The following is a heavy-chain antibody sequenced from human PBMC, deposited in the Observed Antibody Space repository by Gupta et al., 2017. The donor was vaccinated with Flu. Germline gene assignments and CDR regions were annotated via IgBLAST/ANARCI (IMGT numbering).Heavy chain of an antibody. CDR3: ARRGSYGFWSRAPFDY. Sequence: QVQLQQWGAGLLKPSETLSLTCAVYGGSFSGYYWSWIRQPPGKGLEWIGEINHSGSTNYNPSLKSRVTISVDTSKNQFSLKLSSVTAADTAVYYCARRGSYGFWSRAPFDYWGQGTLVTVSS. J-gene: IGHJ4*02. CDR1: GGSFSGYY. CDR2: INHSGST. D-gene: IGHD5-18*01. V-gene: IGHV4-34*01.